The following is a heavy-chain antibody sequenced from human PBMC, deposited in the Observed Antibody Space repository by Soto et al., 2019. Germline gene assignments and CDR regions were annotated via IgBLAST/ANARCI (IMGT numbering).Heavy chain of an antibody. J-gene: IGHJ4*02. CDR3: AKEQLLLWFGELLSGDFDY. D-gene: IGHD3-10*01. CDR1: GFTFSSYA. V-gene: IGHV3-23*01. Sequence: PGGSLRLSCAASGFTFSSYAMSWVRQAPGKGLEWVSAISGSGGSTYYADSVKGRFTISRDNSKNTLYLQMNSLRAEDTAVYYCAKEQLLLWFGELLSGDFDYWGQGTLVTVSS. CDR2: ISGSGGST.